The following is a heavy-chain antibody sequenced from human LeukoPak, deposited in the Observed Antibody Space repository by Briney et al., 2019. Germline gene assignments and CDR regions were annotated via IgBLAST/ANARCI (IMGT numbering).Heavy chain of an antibody. CDR2: IYYSGST. J-gene: IGHJ4*02. V-gene: IGHV4-59*01. CDR1: GGSISSYY. D-gene: IGHD3-22*01. CDR3: ARVGEKGDISDYYYYFDY. Sequence: SETLSLTCTVSGGSISSYYWSWIRQPPGKGLEWIGYIYYSGSTNYNPSLKSRVTISVDTSKNQFSLKLSSVTAADTAVYYCARVGEKGDISDYYYYFDYWGQGTLVTVSS.